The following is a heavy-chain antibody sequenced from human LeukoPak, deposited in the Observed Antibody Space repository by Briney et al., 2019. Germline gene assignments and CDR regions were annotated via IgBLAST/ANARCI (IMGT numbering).Heavy chain of an antibody. V-gene: IGHV3-48*03. D-gene: IGHD6-13*01. CDR3: ARVETGSWYSYYYYMDV. CDR1: GFTFSSYE. Sequence: GGSLRLSCAASGFTFSSYEMNCVRQAPGKGLEWVSYISSSGSTIYYADSVKGRFTISRDNAKNSLYLQMNSLRAEDTAVYYCARVETGSWYSYYYYMDVWGKGTTVTISS. CDR2: ISSSGSTI. J-gene: IGHJ6*03.